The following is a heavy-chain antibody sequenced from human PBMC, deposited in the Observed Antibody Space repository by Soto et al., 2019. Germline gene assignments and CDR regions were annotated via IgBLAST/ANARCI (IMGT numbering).Heavy chain of an antibody. CDR1: GYSFTSYW. D-gene: IGHD3-9*01. J-gene: IGHJ6*02. V-gene: IGHV5-10-1*01. CDR2: IDPSDSYT. CDR3: STLGYYDILTGRESYYGMDV. Sequence: GESLKISCKGSGYSFTSYWISWVRQMPGKGLEWMGRIDPSDSYTNYSPSFQGHVTISADKSISTAYLQWSSLKASDTAMYYCSTLGYYDILTGRESYYGMDVWGQGTTVTVSS.